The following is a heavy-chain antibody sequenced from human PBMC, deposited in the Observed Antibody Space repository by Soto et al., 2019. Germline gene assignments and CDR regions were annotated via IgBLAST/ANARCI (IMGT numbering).Heavy chain of an antibody. CDR1: GFTFSSFW. CDR3: AIEDFYRFDY. Sequence: EVQLVESGGNLVQPGGSLRLSCAASGFTFSSFWMSWVRQPPGKGLEWVANINQDGSDKNYVDSVKGRFTISRDNAQNSLYLQMNSLRAEDTAVYYCAIEDFYRFDYWGQGTLVSVSS. V-gene: IGHV3-7*03. J-gene: IGHJ4*02. CDR2: INQDGSDK.